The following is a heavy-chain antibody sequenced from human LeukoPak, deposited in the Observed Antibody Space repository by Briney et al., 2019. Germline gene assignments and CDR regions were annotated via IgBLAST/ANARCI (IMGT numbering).Heavy chain of an antibody. CDR1: GFTFSSYS. J-gene: IGHJ4*02. D-gene: IGHD3-3*01. CDR2: ISSSSSYI. V-gene: IGHV3-21*01. Sequence: PGGSLRLSCAASGFTFSSYSMNWVRQAPGKGLEWVSSISSSSSYIYYADSVKGRFTISRDNAKNSLYLQMNSLRAEDTAVYYCARGEYYDFWSGYYHRRFDYWGQGTLVTVSS. CDR3: ARGEYYDFWSGYYHRRFDY.